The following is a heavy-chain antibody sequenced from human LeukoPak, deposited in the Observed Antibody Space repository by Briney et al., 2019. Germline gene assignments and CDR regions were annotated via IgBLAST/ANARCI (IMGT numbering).Heavy chain of an antibody. CDR1: GGSISPYY. Sequence: KPSETLSLTCAVSGGSISPYYWSWIRQPPGKGLEWIGYIYYSGSTNYNPSLKSRVTISLDTSGNQFSLKLSSVTAADTAVYYCTRGPLWVKERLFDPWGQGTLVTVSS. V-gene: IGHV4-59*01. CDR3: TRGPLWVKERLFDP. J-gene: IGHJ5*02. CDR2: IYYSGST. D-gene: IGHD3-16*01.